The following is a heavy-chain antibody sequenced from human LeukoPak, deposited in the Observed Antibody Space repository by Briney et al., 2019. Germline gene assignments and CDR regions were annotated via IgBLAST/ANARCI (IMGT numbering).Heavy chain of an antibody. J-gene: IGHJ3*02. CDR1: GESFSDSY. CDR2: IYYSGST. V-gene: IGHV4-34*01. Sequence: SETLSLTCGVHGESFSDSYWSWIRQPPGKGLEWIGSIYYSGSTYYNPSLKSRVTTSVDTSKNQFSLKLSSVTAADTAVYYCARVRAGTTYDACDIWGQGTMVTVSS. D-gene: IGHD1-7*01. CDR3: ARVRAGTTYDACDI.